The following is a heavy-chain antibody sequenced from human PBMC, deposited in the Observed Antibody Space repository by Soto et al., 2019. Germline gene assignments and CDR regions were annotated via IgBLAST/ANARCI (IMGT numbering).Heavy chain of an antibody. CDR2: ISSRSDI. CDR1: GFTFSTYI. Sequence: PGGSLRLSCEASGFTFSTYIINWVRQAPGKGLEWVSSISSRSDIYYADSVKGRFTISRDNATNSLSLQMNSLRAEDTAVYYCAREYTARPPAYGFDVWGQGTMVTVSS. J-gene: IGHJ6*02. V-gene: IGHV3-21*01. CDR3: AREYTARPPAYGFDV. D-gene: IGHD2-2*02.